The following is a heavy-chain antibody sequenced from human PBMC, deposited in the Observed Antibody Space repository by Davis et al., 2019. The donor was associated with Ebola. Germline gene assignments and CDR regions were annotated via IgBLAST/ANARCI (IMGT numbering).Heavy chain of an antibody. J-gene: IGHJ4*02. Sequence: GGSLRLSCAASGFTFNYYAMSWVRQAPGKGLGWVSAIGGSGIDTYYADSVKGRFTISRDNSKNTLYLQINSLRAEDTAVYYCAKESQSRSGYDFDYWGQGTLVTVSS. D-gene: IGHD5-12*01. CDR2: IGGSGIDT. CDR1: GFTFNYYA. CDR3: AKESQSRSGYDFDY. V-gene: IGHV3-23*01.